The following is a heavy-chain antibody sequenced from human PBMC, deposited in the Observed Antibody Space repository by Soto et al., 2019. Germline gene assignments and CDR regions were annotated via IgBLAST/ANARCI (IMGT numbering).Heavy chain of an antibody. CDR1: GGSISSGDYY. D-gene: IGHD3-9*01. V-gene: IGHV4-4*02. Sequence: PSETLSLTCTVSGGSISSGDYYWSWVRQPPGKGLEWIGEIYHSGSTNYNPSLKSRVTISVDKSKNQFSLKLSSVTAADTAVYYCARVIQDYDILTGEIYGMDVWGQGTTVTVSS. J-gene: IGHJ6*02. CDR2: IYHSGST. CDR3: ARVIQDYDILTGEIYGMDV.